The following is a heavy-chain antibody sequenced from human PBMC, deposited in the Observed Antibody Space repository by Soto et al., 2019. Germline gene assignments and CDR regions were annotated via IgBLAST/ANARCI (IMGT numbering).Heavy chain of an antibody. CDR1: YY. D-gene: IGHD3-22*01. Sequence: YYMHWVRQAPGQGLEWMGWINPNSGGTNYAQKFQGRVTMTRDTSISTAYMELSRLRSDDTAVYYCARGDTMIVVVSPVDYWGQGTLVTVSS. V-gene: IGHV1-2*02. CDR2: INPNSGGT. J-gene: IGHJ4*02. CDR3: ARGDTMIVVVSPVDY.